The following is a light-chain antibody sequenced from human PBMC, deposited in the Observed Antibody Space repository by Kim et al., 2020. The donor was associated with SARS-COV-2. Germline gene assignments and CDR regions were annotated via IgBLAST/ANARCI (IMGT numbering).Light chain of an antibody. CDR2: AAS. CDR3: QQYGSSPLLT. V-gene: IGKV3-20*01. J-gene: IGKJ5*01. CDR1: QRLSTNH. Sequence: EIVLTQSPAALSLSPGERATLSCRASQRLSTNHFSYYQHKPGEAPRLLIYAASSRATGVPDRFSGSGSGTDFTLTITRLQHEDFAVYYWQQYGSSPLLTFGQGTRLEIK.